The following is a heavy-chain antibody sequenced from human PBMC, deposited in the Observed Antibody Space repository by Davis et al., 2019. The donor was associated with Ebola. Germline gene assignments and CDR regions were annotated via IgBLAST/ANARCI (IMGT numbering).Heavy chain of an antibody. CDR1: GFTFSSYS. J-gene: IGHJ4*02. CDR2: ISSSSSTI. V-gene: IGHV3-48*01. Sequence: GGSLRLSCAASGFTFSSYSMNWVRQAPGKGLEWVSYISSSSSTIYYADSVNGRFTISRDNSKNTLYLQMNSLRAEDTAVYYCAKIPSGIVVVPAEPDYWGQGTLVTVSS. CDR3: AKIPSGIVVVPAEPDY. D-gene: IGHD2-2*01.